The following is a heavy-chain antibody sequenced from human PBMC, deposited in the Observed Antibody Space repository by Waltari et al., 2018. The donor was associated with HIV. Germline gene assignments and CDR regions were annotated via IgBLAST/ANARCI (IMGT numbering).Heavy chain of an antibody. D-gene: IGHD3-22*01. Sequence: QVQLQQWGAGLLKPSETLSLTCAVYGGSFSGYYWSWIRQPPGTGLEWIGEINHSGSTNYNPARKGRVTISVDTSKNQFSLKLSSVAAADTSVYYCASDYDSSCYSTGYWGQGTLVTVSS. CDR3: ASDYDSSCYSTGY. CDR2: INHSGST. V-gene: IGHV4-34*01. J-gene: IGHJ4*02. CDR1: GGSFSGYY.